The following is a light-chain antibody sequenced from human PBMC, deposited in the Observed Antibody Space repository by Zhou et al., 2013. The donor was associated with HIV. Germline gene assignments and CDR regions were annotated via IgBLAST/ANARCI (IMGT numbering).Light chain of an antibody. V-gene: IGKV1-39*01. CDR1: QSISTS. J-gene: IGKJ2*01. Sequence: DIQMTQSPPSLSASVGDTVTVTCRASQSISTSLNWYRQKSGGAPGLLMSGASNLQNGVPSRFRGSGSGTHFTLTITGLHRDDFATYYCLHYDGESYTFGQGTELEI. CDR2: GAS. CDR3: LHYDGESYT.